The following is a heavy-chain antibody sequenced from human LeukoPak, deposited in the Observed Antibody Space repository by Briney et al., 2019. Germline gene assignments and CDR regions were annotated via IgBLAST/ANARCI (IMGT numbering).Heavy chain of an antibody. CDR3: ARSGYSGYEFDH. V-gene: IGHV3-48*02. Sequence: PGRSLRLSCAVSGFTFSTYRMNWVRQAAGMGVEWVSYISSSSSITYYADSVKGRFTISRDNAKNSLFLQMDSLRDEDTAVYYCARSGYSGYEFDHWGQGTRVTVSS. J-gene: IGHJ4*02. CDR2: ISSSSSIT. D-gene: IGHD5-12*01. CDR1: GFTFSTYR.